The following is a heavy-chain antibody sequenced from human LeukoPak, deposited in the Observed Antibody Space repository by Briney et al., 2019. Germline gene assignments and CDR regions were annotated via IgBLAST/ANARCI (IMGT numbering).Heavy chain of an antibody. J-gene: IGHJ5*02. D-gene: IGHD2-15*01. CDR1: GFTFSSHG. CDR2: IRYDGSNK. CDR3: ASCKLLLRSDWFDP. Sequence: GGSLRLSCAASGFTFSSHGMHWVRQAPGKGLEWVAFIRYDGSNKYYADSVKGRFTISRDNSKNTLYLQMNSLRAEDTAVYYCASCKLLLRSDWFDPWGQGTLVTVSS. V-gene: IGHV3-30*02.